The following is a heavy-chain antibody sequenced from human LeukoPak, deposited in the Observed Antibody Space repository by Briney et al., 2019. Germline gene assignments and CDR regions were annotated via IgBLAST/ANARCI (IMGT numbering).Heavy chain of an antibody. Sequence: SVKVSCKASGGTFSSYAISWVRQAPGQGLEWMGRIIPILGIANYAQKFQGRVTIPADKSTSTAYMELSSLRSEDTAVYYCARVGDGMSNDYWGQGTLVTVSS. V-gene: IGHV1-69*04. CDR1: GGTFSSYA. CDR3: ARVGDGMSNDY. J-gene: IGHJ4*02. CDR2: IIPILGIA. D-gene: IGHD1-1*01.